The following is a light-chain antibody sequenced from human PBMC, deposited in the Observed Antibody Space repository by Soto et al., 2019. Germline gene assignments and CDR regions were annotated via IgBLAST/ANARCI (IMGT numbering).Light chain of an antibody. V-gene: IGLV2-14*03. CDR1: SSDIGAYNY. CDR3: SSHTSTGTRV. CDR2: DVI. Sequence: QSALTQPASVSVSPGQSITISCTGTSSDIGAYNYVSWYQQDPGKAPKLVIYDVINRPSGISNRFSGSKSGNTASLTISRLQADDETDYYCSSHTSTGTRVFGTGTKLTVL. J-gene: IGLJ1*01.